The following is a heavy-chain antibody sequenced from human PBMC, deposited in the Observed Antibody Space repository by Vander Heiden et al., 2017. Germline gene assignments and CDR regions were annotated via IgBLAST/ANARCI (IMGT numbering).Heavy chain of an antibody. CDR1: GFTFSSYA. V-gene: IGHV3-30-3*01. J-gene: IGHJ4*02. CDR2: ISYDGSNK. Sequence: CSASGFTFSSYAMHWVRQAPGKGLEWVAVISYDGSNKYYADSVKGRFTISRDNSKNTLYLQMNSLRAEDTAVYYCARDDYWGQGTLVTVSS. CDR3: ARDDY.